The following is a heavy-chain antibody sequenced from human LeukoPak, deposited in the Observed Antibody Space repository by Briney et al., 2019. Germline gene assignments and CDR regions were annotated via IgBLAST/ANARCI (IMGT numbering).Heavy chain of an antibody. J-gene: IGHJ4*02. CDR2: ISWDGGST. D-gene: IGHD4-23*01. CDR1: GFTFDDYT. Sequence: GGSLRLSCAASGFTFDDYTMHWVRHAPGKGLEWVSLISWDGGSTYYADSVKGRFTISRDNSKNSLYLQMNSLRTEDTALYYCAKATGGVVTPSYFDYWGQGTLVTVSS. V-gene: IGHV3-43*01. CDR3: AKATGGVVTPSYFDY.